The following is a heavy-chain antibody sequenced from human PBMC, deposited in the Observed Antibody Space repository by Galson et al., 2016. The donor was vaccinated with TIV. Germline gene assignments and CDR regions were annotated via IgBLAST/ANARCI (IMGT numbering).Heavy chain of an antibody. D-gene: IGHD3-22*01. CDR3: TKVPSSGFSYYYGLDV. CDR2: ISGGGGST. Sequence: SLRLSCAATGFTFTTYGMTWVRQAPGMGLEWVSAISGGGGSTYYADSVKGRFTISRDNSKNTLFLQMNSLRAEDTAIYYCTKVPSSGFSYYYGLDVWGQGTTVIVSS. V-gene: IGHV3-23*01. J-gene: IGHJ6*02. CDR1: GFTFTTYG.